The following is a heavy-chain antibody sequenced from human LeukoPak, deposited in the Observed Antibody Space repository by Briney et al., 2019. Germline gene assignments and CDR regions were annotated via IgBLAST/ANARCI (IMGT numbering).Heavy chain of an antibody. CDR3: ARASYYGSGNPTSGY. Sequence: ASVKVSCKASGYTFTGYYMHWVRQAPGQGLEWMGWINPNSGGTNYAQKFQGRVTMTRDTSISTAYMELSRLRSDDTAVYYCARASYYGSGNPTSGYWGQGTLVTVSS. J-gene: IGHJ4*02. CDR1: GYTFTGYY. V-gene: IGHV1-2*02. D-gene: IGHD3-10*01. CDR2: INPNSGGT.